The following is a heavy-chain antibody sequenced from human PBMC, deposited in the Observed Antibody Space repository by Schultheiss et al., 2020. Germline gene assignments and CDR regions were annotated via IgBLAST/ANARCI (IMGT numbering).Heavy chain of an antibody. CDR2: ISSSSSYI. D-gene: IGHD2-21*02. V-gene: IGHV3-21*01. CDR1: GFTFSDYY. J-gene: IGHJ4*02. Sequence: GGSLRLSCAASGFTFSDYYMNWVRQAPGKGLEWVSSISSSSSYIYYADSVKGRFTISRDNAKNSLYLQMNSLRAEDTAVYYCARDLGAYCGGDCYSGTDYWGQGTLVTVSS. CDR3: ARDLGAYCGGDCYSGTDY.